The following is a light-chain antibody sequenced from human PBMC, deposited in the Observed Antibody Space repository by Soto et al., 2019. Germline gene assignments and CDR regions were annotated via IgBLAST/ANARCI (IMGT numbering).Light chain of an antibody. CDR2: DVA. V-gene: IGLV2-14*03. J-gene: IGLJ1*01. CDR3: VSYTSSTTYV. Sequence: QSALTQPASVSDSPGQSITISCTGTSSDVGGSNFVSWYQQHPGKPPKLIIYDVANRPSGVSNRFSGSKSGSTASLIISRLQTEDEADYYCVSYTSSTTYVFGTGTKGHRP. CDR1: SSDVGGSNF.